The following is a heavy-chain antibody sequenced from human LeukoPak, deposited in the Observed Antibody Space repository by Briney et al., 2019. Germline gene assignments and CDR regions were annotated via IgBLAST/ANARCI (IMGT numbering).Heavy chain of an antibody. CDR1: GFTFSDYA. CDR3: ARVASGYDVFDI. V-gene: IGHV4-59*01. CDR2: IYYSGST. D-gene: IGHD3-3*01. Sequence: KPGGSLRLSCAVAGFTFSDYAMSWIRQPPGKGREWIGYIYYSGSTNYNPSLKSRGNISVDTSKNQFSLKLSSVTAADTAVFYCARVASGYDVFDIWGQGTMVTVSS. J-gene: IGHJ3*02.